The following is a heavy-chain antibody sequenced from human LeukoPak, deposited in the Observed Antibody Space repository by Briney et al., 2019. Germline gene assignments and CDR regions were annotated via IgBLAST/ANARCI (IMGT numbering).Heavy chain of an antibody. CDR1: GGSISSGGYY. Sequence: SQTLSLTCTVSGGSISSGGYYWSWIRQHPGTGLEWLGYIYYSGSTYYNPSLKSRVTISVDTSKNQFSLKLSSVTAADTAVYYCAKGTLWFGELSPSFDYWGQGTLVTVSS. D-gene: IGHD3-10*01. V-gene: IGHV4-31*03. J-gene: IGHJ4*02. CDR2: IYYSGST. CDR3: AKGTLWFGELSPSFDY.